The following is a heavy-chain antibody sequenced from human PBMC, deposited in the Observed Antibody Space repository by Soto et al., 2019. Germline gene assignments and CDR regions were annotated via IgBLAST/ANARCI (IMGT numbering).Heavy chain of an antibody. CDR1: GGSFSGYY. CDR2: INHSGST. J-gene: IGHJ5*02. Sequence: SETLSLTCAVYGGSFSGYYWSWIRQPPGKGLDWIGEINHSGSTNYNPSLKSRVTISVDTSKNQFSLKLSSVTAADTAVYYCARGLIVVVVAATRGRNWFDPRAQRTLVTVSS. V-gene: IGHV4-34*01. CDR3: ARGLIVVVVAATRGRNWFDP. D-gene: IGHD2-15*01.